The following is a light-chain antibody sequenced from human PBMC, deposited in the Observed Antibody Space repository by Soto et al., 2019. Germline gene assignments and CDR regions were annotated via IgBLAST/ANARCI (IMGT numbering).Light chain of an antibody. J-gene: IGLJ2*01. CDR2: DVS. CDR3: CSYAGSPFF. V-gene: IGLV2-11*01. CDR1: SSDVGGYNY. Sequence: QSALTQPRSVSGSPGQSVTISCTGTSSDVGGYNYVSWYQQHPGKAPKLMIYDVSQRPSGVPDRFSGSKSGNTASLTISGLRDDDEADYYCCSYAGSPFFFGGGTKLTVL.